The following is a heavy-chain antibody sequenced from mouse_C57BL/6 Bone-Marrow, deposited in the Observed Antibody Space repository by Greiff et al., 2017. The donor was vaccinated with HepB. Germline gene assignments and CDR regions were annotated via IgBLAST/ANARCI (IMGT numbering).Heavy chain of an antibody. D-gene: IGHD1-1*01. CDR1: GFSFNTYA. CDR3: VRPAYYYGSAWFAY. Sequence: EVQRVESGGGLVQPKGSLKLSCAASGFSFNTYAMNWVRQAPGKGLEWVARIRSKSNNYATYYADSVKDRFTISRDDSESMLYLQMNNLKTEDTAMYYCVRPAYYYGSAWFAYWGQGTLVTVSA. CDR2: IRSKSNNYAT. V-gene: IGHV10-1*01. J-gene: IGHJ3*01.